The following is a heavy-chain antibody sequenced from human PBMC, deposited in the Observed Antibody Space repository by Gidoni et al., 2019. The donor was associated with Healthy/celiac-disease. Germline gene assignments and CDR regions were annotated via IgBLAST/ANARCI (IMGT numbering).Heavy chain of an antibody. CDR2: ISYDGSNK. Sequence: QVQLVESGGGVVQPGRSLRLSCAASGFTLSSYAMHWVRQAPGKGLGWVAVISYDGSNKYYADSVKGRFTISRDNSKNTLYLQMNSLRAEDTAVYYCARREGDFWSFYYGMDVWGQGTTVTVSS. J-gene: IGHJ6*02. CDR1: GFTLSSYA. CDR3: ARREGDFWSFYYGMDV. D-gene: IGHD3-3*01. V-gene: IGHV3-30-3*01.